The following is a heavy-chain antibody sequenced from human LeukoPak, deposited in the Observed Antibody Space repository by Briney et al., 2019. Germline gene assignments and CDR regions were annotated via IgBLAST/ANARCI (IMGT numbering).Heavy chain of an antibody. V-gene: IGHV4-59*01. CDR3: ARLVDYDNSGDPDIFDI. Sequence: SETLSLTCIVSSGFISSYYWSWIRQTPGKGLEWIAFINYSGRIKYNPSLQSRVSISLDTSKNHFSLQLRSVMAADTAVYYCARLVDYDNSGDPDIFDIWGQGAIVSIS. J-gene: IGHJ3*02. CDR2: INYSGRI. CDR1: SGFISSYY. D-gene: IGHD3-22*01.